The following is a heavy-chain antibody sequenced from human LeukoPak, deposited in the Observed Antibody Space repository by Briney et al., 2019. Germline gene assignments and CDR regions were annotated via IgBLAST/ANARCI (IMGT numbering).Heavy chain of an antibody. Sequence: PGGSLRLSCAASGLTFSSYSMNWVRQAPGKGLEWVSSISSSSSYIYYADSVKGRFTISRDNAKNSLYLQMNSLRTEDTAVYYCARDGVLTGYYAYDAFDIWGQGTMVTVSS. J-gene: IGHJ3*02. V-gene: IGHV3-21*01. CDR1: GLTFSSYS. CDR2: ISSSSSYI. D-gene: IGHD3-9*01. CDR3: ARDGVLTGYYAYDAFDI.